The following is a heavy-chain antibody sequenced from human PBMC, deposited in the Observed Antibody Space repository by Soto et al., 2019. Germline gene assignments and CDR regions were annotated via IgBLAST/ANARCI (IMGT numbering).Heavy chain of an antibody. CDR2: ITSHASDT. V-gene: IGHV3-74*01. CDR1: RYTFSTYG. D-gene: IGHD2-2*01. CDR3: VRDGHCITTSSYRNWFDP. J-gene: IGHJ5*02. Sequence: EGSLRLSCASSRYTFSTYGVHLSRKVPGKGLEWVSRITSHASDTYSADSVKGRFTISRDNAKNTLHLEMNSLRAEDTAVYYCVRDGHCITTSSYRNWFDPWGQGTLVTVSS.